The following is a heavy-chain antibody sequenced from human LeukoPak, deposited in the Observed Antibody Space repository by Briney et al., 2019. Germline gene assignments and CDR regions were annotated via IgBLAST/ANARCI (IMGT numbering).Heavy chain of an antibody. CDR3: ARGYWYFDL. Sequence: PGGSLRLSCAASGFTFSDHYMSWLRQAPGKGLEWVANIKQDGSEKYYVDSVKGRFTISRDNAKNSLYVQMNSLRAEDTAVYYCARGYWYFDLWGRGTLVTVSS. J-gene: IGHJ2*01. CDR2: IKQDGSEK. CDR1: GFTFSDHY. V-gene: IGHV3-7*01.